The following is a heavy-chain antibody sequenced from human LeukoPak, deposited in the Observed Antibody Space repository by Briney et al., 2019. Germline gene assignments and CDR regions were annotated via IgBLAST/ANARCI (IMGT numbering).Heavy chain of an antibody. CDR2: ISGSGSST. V-gene: IGHV3-23*01. CDR1: GFTFGSYA. CDR3: AKVPHHITYYYDSSGYVFDY. Sequence: GGSLRLSCAASGFTFGSYAMSWVRQAPGKGLEWVSAISGSGSSTYYADPVKGRFTISRDNSKNTLYLQMNSLRAEDTAIYYCAKVPHHITYYYDSSGYVFDYWGQGTLVTVSS. D-gene: IGHD3-22*01. J-gene: IGHJ4*02.